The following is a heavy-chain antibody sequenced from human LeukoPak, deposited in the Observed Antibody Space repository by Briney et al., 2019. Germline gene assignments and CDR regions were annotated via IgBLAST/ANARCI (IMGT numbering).Heavy chain of an antibody. CDR1: GDSIRNSY. Sequence: SETLSLTCNVSGDSIRNSYWSWIRQPPGKPLEWIGYRYYSGSTDSNPSLKSRVTMSIDTSENQFSLKLNSVTAADTAVYYCARGYYYMDLWGEGTTVIVSS. V-gene: IGHV4-59*01. CDR3: ARGYYYMDL. CDR2: RYYSGST. J-gene: IGHJ6*03.